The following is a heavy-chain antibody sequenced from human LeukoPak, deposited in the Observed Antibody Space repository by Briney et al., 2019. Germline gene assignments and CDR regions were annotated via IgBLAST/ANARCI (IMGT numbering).Heavy chain of an antibody. CDR2: ISSSTSYI. Sequence: KSGGSLRLSCAASGFTFSSYSMHWVRQAPGKGLEWVSSISSSTSYIYYADSVKGRFTISRDNSKNTLYLQMGSLRAEDMAVYYCARAHTTTVKPYYFDYWGQGTLVTVSS. J-gene: IGHJ4*02. V-gene: IGHV3-21*01. CDR1: GFTFSSYS. CDR3: ARAHTTTVKPYYFDY. D-gene: IGHD4-17*01.